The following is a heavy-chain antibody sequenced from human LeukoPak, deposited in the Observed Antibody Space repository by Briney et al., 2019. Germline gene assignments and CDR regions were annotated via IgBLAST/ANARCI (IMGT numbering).Heavy chain of an antibody. D-gene: IGHD2-15*01. V-gene: IGHV4-59*01. CDR3: ARRYCSGGSCPWAFDI. Sequence: SETLSLTCTVSGGSISSYYWSWIRQPPGKGLEWIGYYSGSTNYNPSLKSRVTISVDTSKNQISLKLSSVTAADTAVYYCARRYCSGGSCPWAFDIWGQGTMVTVSS. CDR2: YSGST. J-gene: IGHJ3*02. CDR1: GGSISSYY.